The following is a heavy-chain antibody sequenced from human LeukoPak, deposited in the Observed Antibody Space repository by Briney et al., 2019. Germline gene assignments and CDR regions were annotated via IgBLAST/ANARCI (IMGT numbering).Heavy chain of an antibody. CDR2: INHSGST. CDR3: AVDILTGNWFDP. D-gene: IGHD3-9*01. J-gene: IGHJ5*02. V-gene: IGHV4-34*01. CDR1: GGSFSGYY. Sequence: SETLSLTCAVYGGSFSGYYWSWIRQPPGKGLEWIGEINHSGSTNYNPSLKSRVTISVDTSKNQFSLKLSSVTAADTAVYYCAVDILTGNWFDPWGQGTLVTVSS.